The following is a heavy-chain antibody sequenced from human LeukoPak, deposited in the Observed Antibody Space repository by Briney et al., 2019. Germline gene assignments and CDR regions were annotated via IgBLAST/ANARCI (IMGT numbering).Heavy chain of an antibody. V-gene: IGHV4-39*01. D-gene: IGHD5-18*01. CDR1: GGSISSSAY. J-gene: IGHJ4*02. Sequence: SETLPLTCTVSGGSISSSAYWGWIRQPPGKGLEWIGSTYYSKNTYYNPSLKSRVTISADTSKNQFSLTLGSVSATDTAVYYCVSPRGFSYGYFDYWGQGTLVTVSS. CDR3: VSPRGFSYGYFDY. CDR2: TYYSKNT.